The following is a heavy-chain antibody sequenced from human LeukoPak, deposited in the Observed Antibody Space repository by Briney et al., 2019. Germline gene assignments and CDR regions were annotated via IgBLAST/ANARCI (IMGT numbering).Heavy chain of an antibody. CDR1: GFTFSDHY. J-gene: IGHJ4*02. V-gene: IGHV3-72*01. CDR3: AKDSQWGDSSGWGDFDY. CDR2: TRNKANSYTT. D-gene: IGHD6-19*01. Sequence: GGSLRLSCAASGFTFSDHYMDWVRQAPGKGLEWVGRTRNKANSYTTEYAASVKGRFTISRDDSKNSLYLQMNSLRAEDTAVYYCAKDSQWGDSSGWGDFDYWGQGTLVTVSS.